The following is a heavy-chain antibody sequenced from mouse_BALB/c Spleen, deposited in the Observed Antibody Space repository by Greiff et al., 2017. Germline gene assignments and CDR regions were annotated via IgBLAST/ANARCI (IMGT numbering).Heavy chain of an antibody. J-gene: IGHJ3*01. CDR3: ALLTTVVAPY. Sequence: VQLQQSGAELVKPGASVKLSCTASGFNIKDTYMHWVKQRPEQGLEWIGRIDPANGNTKYDPKFQGKATITADTSSNTAYLQLSSLTSEDTAVYYCALLTTVVAPYWGQGTLVTVSA. V-gene: IGHV14-3*02. CDR2: IDPANGNT. D-gene: IGHD1-1*01. CDR1: GFNIKDTY.